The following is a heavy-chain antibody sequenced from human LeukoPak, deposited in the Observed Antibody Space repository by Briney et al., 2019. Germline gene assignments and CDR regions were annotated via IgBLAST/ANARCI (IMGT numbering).Heavy chain of an antibody. CDR2: IYHSGST. CDR1: VYSISSGYY. J-gene: IGHJ5*02. V-gene: IGHV4-38-2*02. CDR3: ARLPDP. Sequence: SETLSLTCTVSVYSISSGYYWGWIRQPPGKGLEWIGSIYHSGSTYYNPSLKSRVTISVDTSKNQFSLKLSSVTAADTAVYYCARLPDPWGEGTLVTVSS.